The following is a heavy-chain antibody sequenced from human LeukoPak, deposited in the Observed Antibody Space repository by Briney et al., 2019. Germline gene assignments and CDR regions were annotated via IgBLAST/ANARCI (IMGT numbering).Heavy chain of an antibody. J-gene: IGHJ4*02. CDR2: IYYSGST. CDR3: ARDRVRGSSNPYFDY. D-gene: IGHD1-26*01. Sequence: SETLSLTCTVSGVSVSSGSYYWSWIRQPPGKGLEWIGYIYYSGSTNYNPSLKSRVTISIDTSKNQFSLKLSSVTAADTAVYYCARDRVRGSSNPYFDYWGQGTLVTVSS. V-gene: IGHV4-61*01. CDR1: GVSVSSGSYY.